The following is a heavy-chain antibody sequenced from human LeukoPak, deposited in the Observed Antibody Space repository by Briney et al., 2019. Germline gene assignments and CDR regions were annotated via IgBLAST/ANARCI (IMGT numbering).Heavy chain of an antibody. CDR2: IYYSGST. D-gene: IGHD4-11*01. CDR3: AGTTVTTGDY. J-gene: IGHJ4*02. CDR1: GGSFSSGSYY. Sequence: SETLSLTCTVSGGSFSSGSYYWSWIRQPPGKGLEWIGYIYYSGSTNYNPSLKSRVTISVDTSKNQFSLKLSSVTAADTAVYYCAGTTVTTGDYWGQGTLVTVSS. V-gene: IGHV4-61*01.